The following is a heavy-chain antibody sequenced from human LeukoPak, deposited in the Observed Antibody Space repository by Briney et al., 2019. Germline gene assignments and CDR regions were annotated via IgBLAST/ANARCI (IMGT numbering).Heavy chain of an antibody. V-gene: IGHV1-24*01. Sequence: GASVKVSCKVSGYTLTELSMHWVRQAPGKGLEWMGGFDPEDGETMYAQKFQGRVTMTEDTSTDTAYMELNSLRSEDTAVYYCARWAVYYDSSGYYGWFDPWGQGTLVTVSS. CDR2: FDPEDGET. J-gene: IGHJ5*02. CDR1: GYTLTELS. CDR3: ARWAVYYDSSGYYGWFDP. D-gene: IGHD3-22*01.